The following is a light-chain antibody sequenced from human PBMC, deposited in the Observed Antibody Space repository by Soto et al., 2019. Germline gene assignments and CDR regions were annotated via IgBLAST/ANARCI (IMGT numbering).Light chain of an antibody. V-gene: IGKV1-39*01. CDR1: QTVNTY. CDR3: QQGYSNPWT. J-gene: IGKJ1*01. Sequence: DFQMTQSPSTLSASVGDRVTITCRASQTVNTYLHWYQQKPGKAPKLLIYAASNLQSGVPSRFSGSGSGTNFTLSLNSLQPEDFATYYCQQGYSNPWTFGQGTKVDIK. CDR2: AAS.